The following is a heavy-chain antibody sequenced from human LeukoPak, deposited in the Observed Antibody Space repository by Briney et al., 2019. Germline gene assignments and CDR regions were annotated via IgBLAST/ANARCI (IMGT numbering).Heavy chain of an antibody. J-gene: IGHJ5*02. CDR3: ARDLGNYDFWSGYLNWFDP. CDR1: GFTFSSYS. Sequence: GGSLRLSCVASGFTFSSYSMNWVRQAPGKGLEWVSSISSSSSYIYYADSVKGRFTISRDNAKNSLYLQMNSLRAEDTAVYYCARDLGNYDFWSGYLNWFDPWGQGTLVTVSS. CDR2: ISSSSSYI. V-gene: IGHV3-21*01. D-gene: IGHD3-3*01.